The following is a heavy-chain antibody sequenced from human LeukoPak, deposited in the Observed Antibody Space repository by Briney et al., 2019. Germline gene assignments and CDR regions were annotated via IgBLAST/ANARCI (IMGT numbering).Heavy chain of an antibody. CDR2: ISYDGSNK. J-gene: IGHJ6*02. Sequence: PGGSLRLSCAASGFTFSSYGMHWVRQAPGKGLEWVAVISYDGSNKYYADSVKGRFTISRDNSKNTLYLQMNSLRAEDTAVYYCAKAPRYCSGGSCYGGDYYYGMTSGAKGPRSPSP. CDR1: GFTFSSYG. V-gene: IGHV3-30*18. CDR3: AKAPRYCSGGSCYGGDYYYGMTS. D-gene: IGHD2-15*01.